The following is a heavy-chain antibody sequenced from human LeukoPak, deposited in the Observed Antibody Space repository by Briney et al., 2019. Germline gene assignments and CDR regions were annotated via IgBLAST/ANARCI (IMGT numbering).Heavy chain of an antibody. V-gene: IGHV4-34*01. Sequence: SETLSLTCTVYGASFSGYYWSWIRQPPGKGLEWIGEINHSGNTNYNPSLKSRVTISVDTSKNQFSLKLSSVTAADTAVYYCARIGHSPTPTFDYWGRGILVIVSS. D-gene: IGHD3-16*01. J-gene: IGHJ4*02. CDR2: INHSGNT. CDR3: ARIGHSPTPTFDY. CDR1: GASFSGYY.